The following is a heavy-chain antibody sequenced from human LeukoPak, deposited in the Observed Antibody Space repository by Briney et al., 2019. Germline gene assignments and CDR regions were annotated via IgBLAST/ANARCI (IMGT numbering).Heavy chain of an antibody. CDR1: GFTVSSNY. J-gene: IGHJ3*02. D-gene: IGHD3-3*01. CDR3: TRANTVSIFGVIILDAFDI. Sequence: GGSLRLSCAASGFTVSSNYMSWVRQAPGKGLEWVSVIYSGGSTYYADPVKGRFTISRDNSKNTLYLQMNSLRAEDTAVYYCTRANTVSIFGVIILDAFDIWGQGTMLTVSS. CDR2: IYSGGST. V-gene: IGHV3-53*01.